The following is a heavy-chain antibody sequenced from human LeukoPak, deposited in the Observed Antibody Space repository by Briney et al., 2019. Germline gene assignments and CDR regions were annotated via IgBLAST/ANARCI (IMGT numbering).Heavy chain of an antibody. Sequence: GGSLRLSCAASGFTFNNYAMNWVRQAPGKGLEWVSAISGSGGSAYYADSVKGRFTISRDNSKNTLYLQMNSLRAEDTALYYCAKDNYDFWSGYYEDGMDVRGQGTTVTVSS. V-gene: IGHV3-23*01. CDR1: GFTFNNYA. CDR2: ISGSGGSA. J-gene: IGHJ6*02. CDR3: AKDNYDFWSGYYEDGMDV. D-gene: IGHD3-3*01.